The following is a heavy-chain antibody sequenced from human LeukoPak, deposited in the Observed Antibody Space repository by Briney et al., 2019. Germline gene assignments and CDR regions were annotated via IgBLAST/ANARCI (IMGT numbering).Heavy chain of an antibody. CDR2: IYSSWST. V-gene: IGHV4-4*08. Sequence: SETLSLTCDVSVGSIRGYYWSWIRQSPEKGLEWVGYIYSSWSTNYDPSLQRRVTISVDTSKNQFSLKLSSVTAADTAVYYCARLPTITFFDYWGQGTLVTVSS. D-gene: IGHD5-12*01. CDR3: ARLPTITFFDY. J-gene: IGHJ4*02. CDR1: VGSIRGYY.